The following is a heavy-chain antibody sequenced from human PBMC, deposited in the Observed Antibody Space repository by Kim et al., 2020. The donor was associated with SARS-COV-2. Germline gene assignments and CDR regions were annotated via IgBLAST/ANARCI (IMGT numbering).Heavy chain of an antibody. J-gene: IGHJ3*02. D-gene: IGHD3-3*01. CDR2: ISSSSSYI. Sequence: GGSLRLSCAASGFTFSSYSMNWVRQAPGKGLEWVSSISSSSSYIYYADSVKGRFTISRDNAKNSLYLQMNSLRAEDTAVYYCARDRYYDFWSGSQPDAFDIWGQGTMVTVSS. CDR1: GFTFSSYS. CDR3: ARDRYYDFWSGSQPDAFDI. V-gene: IGHV3-21*01.